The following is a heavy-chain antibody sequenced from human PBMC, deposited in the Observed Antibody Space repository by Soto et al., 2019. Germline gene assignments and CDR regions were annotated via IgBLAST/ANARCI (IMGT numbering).Heavy chain of an antibody. V-gene: IGHV3-9*01. Sequence: PGGSLRLSCAASGFTFDDYAMHWVRQAPGKGLEWVSGISWNSGSIGYADSVKGRFTISRGNATNSLYLQMNSLRAEDTALYYCAKDIGGYALDAFDIWGQGTMVTVSS. CDR2: ISWNSGSI. J-gene: IGHJ3*02. D-gene: IGHD3-16*01. CDR1: GFTFDDYA. CDR3: AKDIGGYALDAFDI.